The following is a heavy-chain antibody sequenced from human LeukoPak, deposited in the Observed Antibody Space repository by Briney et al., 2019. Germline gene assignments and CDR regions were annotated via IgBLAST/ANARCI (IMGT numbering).Heavy chain of an antibody. CDR3: ARVYGSGSWFEYENNSCDP. Sequence: GWALRLSCAASGFTVSSNYMSWVRQAPGKRLQWAPVIYSGGSSYYADSVKGRFTISRDNSKNTLYLQMNSLRAEDTAVYFCARVYGSGSWFEYENNSCDPWGQGTLVTVSS. D-gene: IGHD3-10*01. J-gene: IGHJ5*02. CDR2: IYSGGSS. CDR1: GFTVSSNY. V-gene: IGHV3-53*01.